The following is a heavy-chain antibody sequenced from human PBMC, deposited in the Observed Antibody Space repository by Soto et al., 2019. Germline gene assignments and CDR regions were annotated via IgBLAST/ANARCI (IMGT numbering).Heavy chain of an antibody. D-gene: IGHD1-20*01. CDR2: IYYSGST. CDR1: GGSISSGDDF. Sequence: QVQLQESGPGLVKPSQTLSLTCTVSGGSISSGDDFWTWIRQPPGKGLEWIGYIYYSGSTYYNPSLKSRLTMSGDTSKNQVSLKLSSVTAADTAVYYCARDRAKWKDYYYYGMDVWGQGTTVTVSS. J-gene: IGHJ6*02. V-gene: IGHV4-30-4*01. CDR3: ARDRAKWKDYYYYGMDV.